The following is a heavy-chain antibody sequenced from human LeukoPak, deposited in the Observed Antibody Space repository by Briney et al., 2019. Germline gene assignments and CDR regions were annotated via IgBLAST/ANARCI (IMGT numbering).Heavy chain of an antibody. CDR3: AREIQLRYNWSET. CDR1: VGSISSGDYY. V-gene: IGHV4-30-4*08. CDR2: IDDSGST. J-gene: IGHJ5*01. Sequence: TLSLTCTVSVGSISSGDYYWSSIRQPPGKCLEWIGYIDDSGSTYYNPSLRGRATISVDTTKNQFSLKLSSVTDVATAESICAREIQLRYNWSETSGHGTLVTVSS. D-gene: IGHD5-18*01.